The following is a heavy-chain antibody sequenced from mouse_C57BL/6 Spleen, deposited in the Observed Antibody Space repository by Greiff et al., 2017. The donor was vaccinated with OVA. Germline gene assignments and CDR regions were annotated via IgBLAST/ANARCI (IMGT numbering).Heavy chain of an antibody. V-gene: IGHV5-17*01. CDR1: GFTFSDYG. Sequence: EVQLVESGGGLVKPGGSLKLSCAASGFTFSDYGMHWVRQAPEKGLEWVAYISSGSSTIYYADTVKGRFTISRDNAKNTLFLQMTSLRSEDTAMYYCARRVSSGYPHAMDYWSQGASVTVSS. CDR3: ARRVSSGYPHAMDY. CDR2: ISSGSSTI. J-gene: IGHJ4*01. D-gene: IGHD3-2*02.